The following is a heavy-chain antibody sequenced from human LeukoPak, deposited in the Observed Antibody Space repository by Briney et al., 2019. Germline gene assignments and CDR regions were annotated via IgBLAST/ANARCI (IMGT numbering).Heavy chain of an antibody. Sequence: GASVKVSCKASGYTFTSYGISWVRQAPGQGLEWMGWISAYNGNTNYAQKLQGRVTMTTDTSTSTAYMELRSLRSDDTAVYYCARVPRTSITMVRAYMDVWGKGTTVTVSS. CDR3: ARVPRTSITMVRAYMDV. D-gene: IGHD3-10*01. J-gene: IGHJ6*03. V-gene: IGHV1-18*01. CDR2: ISAYNGNT. CDR1: GYTFTSYG.